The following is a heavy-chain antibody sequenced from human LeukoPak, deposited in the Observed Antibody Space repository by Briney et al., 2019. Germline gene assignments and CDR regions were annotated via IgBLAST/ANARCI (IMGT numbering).Heavy chain of an antibody. D-gene: IGHD1-7*01. CDR3: ARNYLGGFDS. J-gene: IGHJ5*01. Sequence: PSETLSLTCTVSGGSISSYYWSWIRQPPGKGLEWIGYIYYSGSTNYNPSLKSRVTISVDTSKNQFSLKLSSVTAADTAVYYCARNYLGGFDSWGQGTLVTVSS. CDR2: IYYSGST. V-gene: IGHV4-59*01. CDR1: GGSISSYY.